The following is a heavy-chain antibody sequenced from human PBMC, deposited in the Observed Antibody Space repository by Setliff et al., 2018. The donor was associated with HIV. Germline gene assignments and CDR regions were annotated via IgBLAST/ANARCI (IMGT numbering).Heavy chain of an antibody. CDR2: IDPENDGT. J-gene: IGHJ4*02. CDR1: GYTFIDKY. D-gene: IGHD2-8*01. V-gene: IGHV1-69-2*01. Sequence: GASVKVSCKASGYTFIDKYMHWVRQAPGKGLHWMGRIDPENDGTKYSQKFQVRFTMTADRSTDTAYMGLSGLRSEDTAIYYCVLYSTGASRFDYWGQGTLVTVSS. CDR3: VLYSTGASRFDY.